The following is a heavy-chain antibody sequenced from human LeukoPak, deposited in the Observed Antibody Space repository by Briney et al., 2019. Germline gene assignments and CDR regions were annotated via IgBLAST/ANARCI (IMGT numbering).Heavy chain of an antibody. V-gene: IGHV3-7*01. Sequence: PGGSLRLSCAASGFTFSSYWMSWVRQAPGKGLEWVANIKQDGSEKYYVDSVKGRFTISRDNAKNSLYLQMNSLRAEDTAVYYCAKDGNWVYYYGMDVWGQGTTVTVSS. D-gene: IGHD4-23*01. CDR1: GFTFSSYW. CDR2: IKQDGSEK. CDR3: AKDGNWVYYYGMDV. J-gene: IGHJ6*02.